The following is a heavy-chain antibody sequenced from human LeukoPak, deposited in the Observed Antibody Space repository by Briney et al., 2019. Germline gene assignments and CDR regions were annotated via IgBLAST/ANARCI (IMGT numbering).Heavy chain of an antibody. CDR2: ISGSSDYI. Sequence: GGSLRLSCAASGFTFGSYAMNWVRQAPGKGLEWVSSISGSSDYIYYGDSVKGRFTISRDNAKNSLYLQMNSLRAEDTAVYYCARDHYGDYYFDYWGRGTLVTVSS. CDR3: ARDHYGDYYFDY. D-gene: IGHD4-17*01. CDR1: GFTFGSYA. V-gene: IGHV3-21*01. J-gene: IGHJ4*02.